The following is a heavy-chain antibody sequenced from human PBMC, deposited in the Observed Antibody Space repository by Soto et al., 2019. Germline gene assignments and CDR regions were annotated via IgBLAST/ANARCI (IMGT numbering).Heavy chain of an antibody. V-gene: IGHV4-31*03. J-gene: IGHJ4*02. Sequence: QVQLQESGPGLVKPSQTLSHTCTVSGGSISSGGYYWSWIRQHPGKGLEWIGYIYYSGSTYYNPSLKSRVTISVDTSKNQFSLKLSSVTAADTAVYYCARVYCSGGSCYEFDYWGQGTLVTVSS. CDR1: GGSISSGGYY. CDR3: ARVYCSGGSCYEFDY. CDR2: IYYSGST. D-gene: IGHD2-15*01.